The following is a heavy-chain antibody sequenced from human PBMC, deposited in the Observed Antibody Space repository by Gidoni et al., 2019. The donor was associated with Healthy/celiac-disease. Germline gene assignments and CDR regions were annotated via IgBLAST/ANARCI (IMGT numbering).Heavy chain of an antibody. CDR1: GFTFSSYA. D-gene: IGHD6-13*01. CDR2: ISGSGGST. Sequence: EVQLLESGGGLVQPGGSLRLSWAASGFTFSSYAMSWVRQAPGKGLEWVSAISGSGGSTYYADSVKGRFTISRDNSKNTLYLQMNSLRAEDTAVYYCAKNRFIAHYGMDVWGQGTTVTVSS. V-gene: IGHV3-23*01. J-gene: IGHJ6*02. CDR3: AKNRFIAHYGMDV.